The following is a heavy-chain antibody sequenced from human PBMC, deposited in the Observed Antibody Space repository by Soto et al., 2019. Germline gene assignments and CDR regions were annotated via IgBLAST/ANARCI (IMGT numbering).Heavy chain of an antibody. Sequence: SETLSLTCTVSGGSISSGGYYWSWIRQHPGKGLEWIGYIYYSGSTYYNPSLKSRVTISVDTSKNQFSLKLSSVTAADTAVYYCARSGGNSQKVYDYWGQGTLVTVSS. V-gene: IGHV4-31*03. D-gene: IGHD2-21*02. CDR1: GGSISSGGYY. CDR2: IYYSGST. J-gene: IGHJ4*02. CDR3: ARSGGNSQKVYDY.